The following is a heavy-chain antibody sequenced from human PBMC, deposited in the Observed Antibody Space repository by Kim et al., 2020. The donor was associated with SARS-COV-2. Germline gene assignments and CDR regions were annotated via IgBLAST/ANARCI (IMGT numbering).Heavy chain of an antibody. CDR2: IKQDGSEK. D-gene: IGHD3-3*01. V-gene: IGHV3-7*03. CDR3: ARVERFLEWLPDAFDI. CDR1: GFTFSSYW. Sequence: GGSLRLSCAASGFTFSSYWMSWVRQAPGKGLEWVANIKQDGSEKYYVDSVKGRFTISRDNAKNSLYLQMNSLRAEDTAVYYCARVERFLEWLPDAFDIWGQGTMVTVSS. J-gene: IGHJ3*02.